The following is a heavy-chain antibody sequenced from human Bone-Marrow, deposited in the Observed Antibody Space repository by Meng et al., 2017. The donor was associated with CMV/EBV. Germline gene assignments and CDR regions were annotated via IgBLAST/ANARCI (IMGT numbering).Heavy chain of an antibody. Sequence: SVKVSCKVSRGTFSNYSVNWVRQAPGQGLEWMGGIIPIFGTANYAQKFQGKVTITTDESTSTAYMELSSLRSEDTAVYYCARGVGATGWYFDLWGRGTLVTVSS. D-gene: IGHD1-26*01. CDR3: ARGVGATGWYFDL. J-gene: IGHJ2*01. CDR1: RGTFSNYS. V-gene: IGHV1-69*05. CDR2: IIPIFGTA.